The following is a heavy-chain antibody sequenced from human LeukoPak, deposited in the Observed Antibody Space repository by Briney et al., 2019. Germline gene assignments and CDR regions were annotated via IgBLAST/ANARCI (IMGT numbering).Heavy chain of an antibody. CDR3: ARDLTSLNWFDP. Sequence: ASVKVSCKASGYTFTGCYMYWVRKAPGQGLERMGWINPNSGGRNYAQKFQGRVTMTRDTSTSTAYMELSRLRSDDTAVYYCARDLTSLNWFDPWGQGTLVTVSS. CDR1: GYTFTGCY. D-gene: IGHD1-14*01. J-gene: IGHJ5*02. CDR2: INPNSGGR. V-gene: IGHV1-2*02.